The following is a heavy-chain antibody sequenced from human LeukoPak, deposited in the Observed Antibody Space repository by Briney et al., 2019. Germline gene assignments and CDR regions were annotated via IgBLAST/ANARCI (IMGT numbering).Heavy chain of an antibody. CDR2: IYHSGST. V-gene: IGHV4-30-2*01. J-gene: IGHJ4*02. CDR3: ARAGYYYDSSGSFDY. CDR1: GGSISSGGYS. Sequence: SETLSLTCAVSGGSISSGGYSWSWIRQPPGKGLEWIGYIYHSGSTYYNPSLKSRVTISVDRSKNQFSLKLSSVTAADTAVYYCARAGYYYDSSGSFDYWGQGTLVTVSS. D-gene: IGHD3-22*01.